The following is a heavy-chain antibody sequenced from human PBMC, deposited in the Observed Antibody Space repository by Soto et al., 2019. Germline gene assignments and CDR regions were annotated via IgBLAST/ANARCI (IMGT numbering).Heavy chain of an antibody. V-gene: IGHV3-15*01. D-gene: IGHD3-3*01. CDR3: TTGLTIFGVVIDP. CDR2: IKSKTDGGTT. Sequence: GGSLRLSCAASGFTFSNALMSWVRQAPGKGLEWVGRIKSKTDGGTTDYAAPVKGRFTISRDDSKNTPYLQMNSLKTEDTAVYYCTTGLTIFGVVIDPWGQGTLVTVSS. CDR1: GFTFSNAL. J-gene: IGHJ5*02.